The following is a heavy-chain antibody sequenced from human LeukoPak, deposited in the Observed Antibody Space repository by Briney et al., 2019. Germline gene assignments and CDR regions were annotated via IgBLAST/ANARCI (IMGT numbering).Heavy chain of an antibody. D-gene: IGHD1-26*01. V-gene: IGHV3-21*01. CDR3: ARDPIVGELDY. Sequence: GGSLRLSCAASGFTFSSYNMNWVRQAPGKGLEWVSSISSSSGYIYYADSVKGRFTISRDNAKNSLYLQMNSLRAEDTAVYYCARDPIVGELDYWGQGTLVTVSS. CDR1: GFTFSSYN. CDR2: ISSSSGYI. J-gene: IGHJ4*02.